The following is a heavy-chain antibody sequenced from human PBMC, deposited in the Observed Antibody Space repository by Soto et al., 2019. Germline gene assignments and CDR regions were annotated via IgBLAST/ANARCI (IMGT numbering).Heavy chain of an antibody. D-gene: IGHD2-2*01. CDR2: IYYSGST. V-gene: IGHV4-59*08. J-gene: IGHJ6*02. CDR1: GGSISSYY. CDR3: ARHVARGYCSSTSCPPSYYYYYGMDV. Sequence: SETLSLTCTVSGGSISSYYWSWIRQPPGKGLEWIGYIYYSGSTNYNPSLKSRVTISVDTSKNQSSLKLSSVTAADTAVYYCARHVARGYCSSTSCPPSYYYYYGMDVWGQGTTVTVSS.